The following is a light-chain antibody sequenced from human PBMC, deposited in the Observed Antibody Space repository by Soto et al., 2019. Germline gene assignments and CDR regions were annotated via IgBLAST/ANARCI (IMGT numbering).Light chain of an antibody. CDR1: QSIGYW. CDR2: KAS. J-gene: IGKJ3*01. V-gene: IGKV1-5*03. CDR3: QQYDSYPFT. Sequence: DVQMTQSPSTLSASVGERVTITCRASQSIGYWSAWYQQKPGKAPKLLIYKASSLESGVPSRFSGSGSGTEFTLTISSLQPDDFATYYCQQYDSYPFTFGPGTKVDIK.